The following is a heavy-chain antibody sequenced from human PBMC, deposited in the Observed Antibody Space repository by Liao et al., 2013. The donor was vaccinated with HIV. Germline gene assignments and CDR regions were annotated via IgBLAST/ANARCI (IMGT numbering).Heavy chain of an antibody. J-gene: IGHJ4*02. CDR2: IYYTGST. V-gene: IGHV4-30-4*08. CDR1: GDPISSGDYY. D-gene: IGHD1-26*01. Sequence: QVQLQESGPGLVKPSQTLSLTCTVSGDPISSGDYYWNWIRQPPGKGLEWIGYIYYTGSTYNNPSLTSRVSISVDTSKNQFSLKLSSVTAADTAVYYCARLISPSGLDYWGQGILVTVSS. CDR3: ARLISPSGLDY.